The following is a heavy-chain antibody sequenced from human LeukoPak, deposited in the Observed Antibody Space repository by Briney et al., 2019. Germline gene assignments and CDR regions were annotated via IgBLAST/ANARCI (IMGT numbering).Heavy chain of an antibody. CDR3: ARTRGPADPDSYYYYMDV. V-gene: IGHV3-7*01. J-gene: IGHJ6*03. CDR2: IKQDGSDK. CDR1: GFTFTKYW. Sequence: GDSLRLSCAASGFTFTKYWMTWVRQAPGKGLEWVGNIKQDGSDKNYMDSVKGRFTISRDNAKNSLYLQMNSLRAEDTAVYYCARTRGPADPDSYYYYMDVWGKGTTVTVSS. D-gene: IGHD2-2*01.